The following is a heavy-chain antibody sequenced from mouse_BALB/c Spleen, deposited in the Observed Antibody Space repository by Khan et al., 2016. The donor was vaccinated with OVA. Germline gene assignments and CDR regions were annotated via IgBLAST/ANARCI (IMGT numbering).Heavy chain of an antibody. Sequence: QVQLQQSGAELARPGASVEMSCKASGYTFTNYSMHWIKQRPGQGLEWIGNINPSNGYANHNQKFRDKATLTADKSSSTAYMQLSSLTSEDSAVYYWARDFHYRGSRVALDYWGQGTSVTVSS. J-gene: IGHJ4*01. CDR2: INPSNGYA. V-gene: IGHV1-4*01. D-gene: IGHD1-1*01. CDR3: ARDFHYRGSRVALDY. CDR1: GYTFTNYS.